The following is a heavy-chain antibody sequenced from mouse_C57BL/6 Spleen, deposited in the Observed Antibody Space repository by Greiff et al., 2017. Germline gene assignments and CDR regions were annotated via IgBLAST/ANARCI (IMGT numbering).Heavy chain of an antibody. CDR3: ARQAMYYDYPGYFDY. J-gene: IGHJ2*01. CDR1: GFTFSSYT. V-gene: IGHV5-9*01. D-gene: IGHD2-4*01. Sequence: EVKVVESGGGLVKPGGSLKLSCAASGFTFSSYTMSWVRQTPEKRLEWVATISGGGGNTYYPDSVKGRFTISRDNAKNTLYLQMSSLRSEDTALYYCARQAMYYDYPGYFDYWGQGTTLTVSS. CDR2: ISGGGGNT.